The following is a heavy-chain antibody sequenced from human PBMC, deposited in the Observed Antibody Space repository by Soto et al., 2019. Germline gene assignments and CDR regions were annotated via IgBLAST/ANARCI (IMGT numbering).Heavy chain of an antibody. Sequence: PRLSCAASGFTFSSYAMSWVRQAPGKGLEWVSAISGSGGSTYYADSVKGRFTISRDNSKNTLYLQMNSLRAEDTAVYYCAQATVTPRAPYYYYYGMDVWGQGTTVTVSS. J-gene: IGHJ6*02. CDR3: AQATVTPRAPYYYYYGMDV. V-gene: IGHV3-23*01. D-gene: IGHD4-4*01. CDR1: GFTFSSYA. CDR2: ISGSGGST.